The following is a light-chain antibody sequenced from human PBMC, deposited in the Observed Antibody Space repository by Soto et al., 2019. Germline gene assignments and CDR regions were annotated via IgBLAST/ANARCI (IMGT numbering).Light chain of an antibody. CDR3: QKYNSAPRT. CDR1: QGISNY. V-gene: IGKV1-27*01. J-gene: IGKJ1*01. CDR2: AAS. Sequence: IQFTHSPSSLSSSVVDRVTITCRASQGISNYLAWYQQKPGKVPKLLIYAASTLQSGVPSRFSGSGSGTDFTLTISSLQPEDVATYYCQKYNSAPRTFGQGTKVDIK.